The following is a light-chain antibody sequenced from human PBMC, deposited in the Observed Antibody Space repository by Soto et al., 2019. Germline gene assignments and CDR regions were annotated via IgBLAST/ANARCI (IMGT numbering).Light chain of an antibody. V-gene: IGLV1-47*01. J-gene: IGLJ3*02. CDR1: TSNIGYNF. CDR3: AAWDGSLSAWV. CDR2: RND. Sequence: QSVLTQPPSTTGTPGQRVTISCSGRTSNIGYNFVYWYQHLPGTAPKLLIYRNDERPSGVPDRFSGSKSGTSASLAISGLRSEDEADYYCAAWDGSLSAWVFGVGTKVTVL.